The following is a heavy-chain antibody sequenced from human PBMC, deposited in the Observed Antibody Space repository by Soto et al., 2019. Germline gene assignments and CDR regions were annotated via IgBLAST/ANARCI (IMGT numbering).Heavy chain of an antibody. D-gene: IGHD3-9*01. J-gene: IGHJ3*02. Sequence: GGSLRLSCAASGFTFSSYAMSWVRQAPGKGLEWVSAISGSGGSTYYTDSVKGRFTISRDNSKNTLYLQMNSLRAEDTAVYYCAKVLRYFDWLSDDAFDIWGQGTMVTVSS. CDR1: GFTFSSYA. CDR2: ISGSGGST. V-gene: IGHV3-23*01. CDR3: AKVLRYFDWLSDDAFDI.